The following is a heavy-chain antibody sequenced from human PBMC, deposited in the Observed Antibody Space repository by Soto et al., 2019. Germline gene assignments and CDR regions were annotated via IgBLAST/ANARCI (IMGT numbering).Heavy chain of an antibody. CDR2: IYHGGST. CDR1: GFSISSGYY. Sequence: NPSETLSLTCGVSGFSISSGYYWGWVRQPPGKGLEWIGTIYHGGSTFYNPSLKSRVTISVDTSKNQFSLKLSSVTAADTALYYCARVDRSGWTPNFFDYWGQGTLVTVSS. J-gene: IGHJ4*02. CDR3: ARVDRSGWTPNFFDY. V-gene: IGHV4-38-2*01. D-gene: IGHD6-19*01.